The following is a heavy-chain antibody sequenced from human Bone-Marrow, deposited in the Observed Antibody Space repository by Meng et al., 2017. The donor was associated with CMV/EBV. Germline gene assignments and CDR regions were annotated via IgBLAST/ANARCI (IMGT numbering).Heavy chain of an antibody. CDR3: ARARLGVITMVRGVITHYGMDV. Sequence: ASVKVSCKASGYTFTGYYMHWVRQAPGQGLEWMGWINPNSGGTNYAQKFQGRVTMTTDTSTSTAYMELRSLRSDDTAVYYCARARLGVITMVRGVITHYGMDVWGQGTTVTVSS. J-gene: IGHJ6*02. D-gene: IGHD3-10*01. CDR1: GYTFTGYY. CDR2: INPNSGGT. V-gene: IGHV1-2*02.